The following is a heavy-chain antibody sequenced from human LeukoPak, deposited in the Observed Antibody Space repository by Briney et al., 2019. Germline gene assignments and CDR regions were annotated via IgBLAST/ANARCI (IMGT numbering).Heavy chain of an antibody. D-gene: IGHD1-26*01. CDR2: INWSGGST. Sequence: GGSLRLSCAASGFTFDDYGMSWVLQAPGKGLEWVSGINWSGGSTGYADSVKGRFTISRDNAKNSLYLQMNTLRAEDTVLYHCPRWGGPELAADIWGQGTMVTVSS. CDR3: PRWGGPELAADI. CDR1: GFTFDDYG. V-gene: IGHV3-20*01. J-gene: IGHJ3*02.